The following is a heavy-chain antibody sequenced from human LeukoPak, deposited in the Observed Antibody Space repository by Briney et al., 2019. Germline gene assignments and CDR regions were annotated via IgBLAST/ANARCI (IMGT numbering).Heavy chain of an antibody. CDR1: GFTCSDYS. D-gene: IGHD4-11*01. V-gene: IGHV3-48*01. J-gene: IGHJ6*03. CDR3: ARGVPKTSYYYYYYMDV. Sequence: PGGSLRLSCAASGFTCSDYSMNWVRQAPGKGLEWVSYISSSGLTINYADSVKGRFTISRDNAKNSLYLQMNSLRAEDTAVYYCARGVPKTSYYYYYYMDVWGKGTTVTVSS. CDR2: ISSSGLTI.